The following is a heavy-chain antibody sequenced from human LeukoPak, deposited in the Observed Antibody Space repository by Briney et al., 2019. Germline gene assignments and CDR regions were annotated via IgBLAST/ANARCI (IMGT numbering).Heavy chain of an antibody. V-gene: IGHV3-23*01. J-gene: IGHJ4*02. CDR3: AKDPQITLDGYFDY. CDR2: ISGSGGST. D-gene: IGHD5-24*01. Sequence: GGSLRPSCAASGFTFSSYAMSWVRQAPGKGLEWVSAISGSGGSTYYADSVKGRFTISRDNSKNTLYLQMNSLRAEDTAVYHCAKDPQITLDGYFDYWGQGTLVTVSS. CDR1: GFTFSSYA.